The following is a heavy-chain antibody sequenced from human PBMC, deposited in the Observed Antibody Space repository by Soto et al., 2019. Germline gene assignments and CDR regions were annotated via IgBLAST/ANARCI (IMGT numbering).Heavy chain of an antibody. Sequence: ASVKVSCKASGYTFTSYDINWVRQATGQGLEWMGWMNPNSGNTGYAQKFQGRVTMTRNTSISTAYMELSSLRSEDTAVYYCARDLRRTVYGSGAGIPYYYYGMDVWGQGTTVTVSS. CDR1: GYTFTSYD. D-gene: IGHD3-10*01. V-gene: IGHV1-8*01. CDR2: MNPNSGNT. CDR3: ARDLRRTVYGSGAGIPYYYYGMDV. J-gene: IGHJ6*02.